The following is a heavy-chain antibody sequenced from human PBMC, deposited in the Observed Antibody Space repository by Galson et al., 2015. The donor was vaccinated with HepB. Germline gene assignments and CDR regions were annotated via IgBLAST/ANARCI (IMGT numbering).Heavy chain of an antibody. Sequence: SVKVSCKASGYTFTGYYMHWVRQAPGQRLEWMGRINPNSGGTNYAQKFQGRVTMTRDTSISTAYMELSRLRSDDTAVYYCASKTGGSSWYYFDYWGQGTLVTVSS. CDR1: GYTFTGYY. D-gene: IGHD6-13*01. J-gene: IGHJ4*02. V-gene: IGHV1-2*06. CDR3: ASKTGGSSWYYFDY. CDR2: INPNSGGT.